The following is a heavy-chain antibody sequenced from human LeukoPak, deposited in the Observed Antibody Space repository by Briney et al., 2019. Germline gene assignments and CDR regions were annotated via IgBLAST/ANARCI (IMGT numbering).Heavy chain of an antibody. CDR3: ARDGGTTVTSHDAFDI. V-gene: IGHV3-30*04. Sequence: GGSLRLSCAASGITFSSYAMHWVRQAPGKGLEWVAVISYDGSNKYYADSVKGRFTISRDNSKNTLYVHMNSLRAEDTAVYYCARDGGTTVTSHDAFDIWGQGTMVTVSS. CDR1: GITFSSYA. CDR2: ISYDGSNK. J-gene: IGHJ3*02. D-gene: IGHD4-17*01.